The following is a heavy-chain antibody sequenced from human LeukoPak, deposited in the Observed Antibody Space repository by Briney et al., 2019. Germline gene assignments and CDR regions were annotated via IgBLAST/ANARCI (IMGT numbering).Heavy chain of an antibody. D-gene: IGHD3-22*01. CDR3: ARSHPPITMIVVANAFDI. Sequence: SETLSLTCTVSGGSISSYYWSWIRQPPGKGLEWIGYIYYSGSTNYNPSLKSRVTISIDTSNNQFSLRLSSVTAADTAVYYCARSHPPITMIVVANAFDIWGQGTMVTVSS. V-gene: IGHV4-59*08. CDR2: IYYSGST. J-gene: IGHJ3*02. CDR1: GGSISSYY.